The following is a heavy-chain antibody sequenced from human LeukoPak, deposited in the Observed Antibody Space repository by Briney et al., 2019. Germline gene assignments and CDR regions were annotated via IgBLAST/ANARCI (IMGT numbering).Heavy chain of an antibody. CDR2: IDPSGGSK. Sequence: ASVKVSCKASGYTFTRYYMHWVRQAPGQGLEWMGIIDPSGGSKSYAQKFQGRVTMTRDTSTNTVYMELSSLRSEDTAVYYCARLGVHNAFDIWGQGTMVTASS. CDR1: GYTFTRYY. D-gene: IGHD3-16*01. J-gene: IGHJ3*02. V-gene: IGHV1-46*01. CDR3: ARLGVHNAFDI.